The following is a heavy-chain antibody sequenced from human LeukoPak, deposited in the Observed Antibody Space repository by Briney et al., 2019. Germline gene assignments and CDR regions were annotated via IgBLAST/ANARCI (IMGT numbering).Heavy chain of an antibody. J-gene: IGHJ6*03. Sequence: SETLSLTCTVSGGSISSSSYYWGWIRQPPGKGLEWIRSIYYSGSTYYNPSLKSRVTISVDTSKNQFSLKLSSVTAADTAVYYCASLSGVVVPAAIPTYYYYMDVWGKGTTVTVSS. CDR1: GGSISSSSYY. CDR2: IYYSGST. CDR3: ASLSGVVVPAAIPTYYYYMDV. D-gene: IGHD2-2*02. V-gene: IGHV4-39*01.